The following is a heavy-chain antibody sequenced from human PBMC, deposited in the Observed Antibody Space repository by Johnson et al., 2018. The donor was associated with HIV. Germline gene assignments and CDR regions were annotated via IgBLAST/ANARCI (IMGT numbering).Heavy chain of an antibody. CDR3: AREGTVSYGGAFDI. J-gene: IGHJ3*02. D-gene: IGHD4-17*01. CDR2: IYSGGST. Sequence: EVQLVESGGGVVQPGRSLRLSCVASGFTVRKGLEWVSVIYSGGSTYYADSVKGRFTISRDNSKNTLYLQMNSLRAEDTAVYYCAREGTVSYGGAFDIWGQGTMVTVSS. V-gene: IGHV3-53*01. CDR1: GFTVR.